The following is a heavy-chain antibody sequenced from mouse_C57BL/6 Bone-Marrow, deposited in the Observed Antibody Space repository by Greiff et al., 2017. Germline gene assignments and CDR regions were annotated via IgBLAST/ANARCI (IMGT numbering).Heavy chain of an antibody. D-gene: IGHD2-4*01. CDR3: ARERYDYDGYYAMDY. J-gene: IGHJ4*01. Sequence: EVKLVESGPGLVKPSQSLSLTCSVTGYSITSGYYWNWIRQFPGNKLEWMGYISYDGSNNYNPSLKNRISITRDTSKNQFFLKLNSVTTEDTATYYCARERYDYDGYYAMDYWGQGTSVTVSS. CDR1: GYSITSGYY. CDR2: ISYDGSN. V-gene: IGHV3-6*01.